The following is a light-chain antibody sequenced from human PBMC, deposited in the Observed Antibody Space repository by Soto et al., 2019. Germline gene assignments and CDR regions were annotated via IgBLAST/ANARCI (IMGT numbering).Light chain of an antibody. Sequence: DIQVTQSPSTLSASVGDRVTITCRASQSISAWLAWYQQKPGKVPKLLIYKASSLESGVPSRFSGSESGTEFTLTISSLQPDDFATYYCQQYKDYPVTFGQGTQ. V-gene: IGKV1-5*03. J-gene: IGKJ1*01. CDR2: KAS. CDR3: QQYKDYPVT. CDR1: QSISAW.